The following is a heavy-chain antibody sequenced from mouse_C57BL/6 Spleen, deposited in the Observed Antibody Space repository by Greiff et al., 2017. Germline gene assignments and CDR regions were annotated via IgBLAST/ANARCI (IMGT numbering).Heavy chain of an antibody. V-gene: IGHV1-72*01. D-gene: IGHD2-3*01. CDR3: ARWHYDGAFDY. J-gene: IGHJ2*01. CDR1: GYTFTSYW. CDR2: IVPNSGGT. Sequence: VQLQQPGAELVKPGASVKLSCKASGYTFTSYWMHWVKQRPGRGLEWIGRIVPNSGGTKYNEKFKSKATLTVDKPSSTAYMQLSSLTSEDSAVYYCARWHYDGAFDYWGQGTTLTVSS.